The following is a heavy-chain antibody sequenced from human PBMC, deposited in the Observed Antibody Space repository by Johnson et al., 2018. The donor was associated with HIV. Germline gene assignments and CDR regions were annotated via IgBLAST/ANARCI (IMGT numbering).Heavy chain of an antibody. CDR3: ARLGLTDAFDI. J-gene: IGHJ3*02. D-gene: IGHD2-8*01. CDR2: IYSGGSP. CDR1: GFTFDDYA. V-gene: IGHV3-66*01. Sequence: VQLVESGGGSVQPGRSLRLSCAASGFTFDDYAMHWVRQAPGKGLEWVSVIYSGGSPYYADSVKGRFTISRDNSKNTLYLQMNSLRAEDTAVYYCARLGLTDAFDIWGQGTMVTVSP.